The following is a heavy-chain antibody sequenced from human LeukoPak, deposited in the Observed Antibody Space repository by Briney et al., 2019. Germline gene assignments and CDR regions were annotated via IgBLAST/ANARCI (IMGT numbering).Heavy chain of an antibody. V-gene: IGHV3-21*01. D-gene: IGHD6-13*01. J-gene: IGHJ4*02. CDR3: ASGDGIAAAGTGFDY. Sequence: PGGSLRLSCTVSEFTFSSYEMNWVRQAPGKGLEWVSSISSSSSYIYYADSVKGRFTISRDNAKNSLYLQMNSLRAKDTAVYYCASGDGIAAAGTGFDYWGQGTLVTVSS. CDR1: EFTFSSYE. CDR2: ISSSSSYI.